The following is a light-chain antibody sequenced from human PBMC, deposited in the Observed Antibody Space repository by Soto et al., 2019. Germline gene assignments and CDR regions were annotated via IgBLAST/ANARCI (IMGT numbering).Light chain of an antibody. V-gene: IGKV3-15*01. CDR3: QQYLNWPWT. CDR2: GAS. Sequence: EIVMTQSPPTLSVSPGEAVTLSCKASQSISNYLAWYQHKPGQAPRLLINGASIRATGFPARFSGSGSGEDFTLTISSVQSEDFAVYYCQQYLNWPWTFGQGTKVEIK. CDR1: QSISNY. J-gene: IGKJ1*01.